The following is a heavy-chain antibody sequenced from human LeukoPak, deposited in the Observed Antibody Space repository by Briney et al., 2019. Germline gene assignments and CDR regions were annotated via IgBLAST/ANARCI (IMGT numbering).Heavy chain of an antibody. D-gene: IGHD2-15*01. CDR3: AGGAGWSIDY. Sequence: GGSLRLSCAASGFTFSDYCMNWVRQAAGKGLEWVAILKQDGSEILYVDSVKGRFTISRDNAKNSLYLQMNSLRAEDTAVYYCAGGAGWSIDYWGQGTLVTVSS. V-gene: IGHV3-7*01. CDR2: LKQDGSEI. CDR1: GFTFSDYC. J-gene: IGHJ4*02.